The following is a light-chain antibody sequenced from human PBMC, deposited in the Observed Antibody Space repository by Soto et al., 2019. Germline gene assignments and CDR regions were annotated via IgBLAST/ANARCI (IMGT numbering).Light chain of an antibody. CDR2: GDN. CDR1: SSNIGSYYD. V-gene: IGLV1-40*01. Sequence: QSVLTQPPSVSGAPGQRVTIPCTGSSSNIGSYYDVHWYQQLPGTVPKLLIYGDNNRPSGVPDRFSGSKSGTSASLAITGLQAEDDAYYYCQSYDSSLSHVVFGGGTKLTVL. J-gene: IGLJ2*01. CDR3: QSYDSSLSHVV.